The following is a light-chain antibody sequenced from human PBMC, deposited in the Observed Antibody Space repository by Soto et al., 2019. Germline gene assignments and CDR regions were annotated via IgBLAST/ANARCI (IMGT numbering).Light chain of an antibody. V-gene: IGKV3-20*01. J-gene: IGKJ5*01. CDR2: AAS. CDR1: QSVSSTY. Sequence: IVLTQAPVTLSLSPGERATLSWRASQSVSSTYLIWYQQKPGQVPRLLMYAASSRATGIPDRFSGSGSGTDFTLTISRLEAEDFAVYYCQQSSSSPITFGQGTRLEIK. CDR3: QQSSSSPIT.